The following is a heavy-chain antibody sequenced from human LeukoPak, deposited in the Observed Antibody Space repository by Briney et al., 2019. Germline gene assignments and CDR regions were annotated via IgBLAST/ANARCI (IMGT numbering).Heavy chain of an antibody. Sequence: GGSLRLSCAASGFTFITYTMIWVRQAPGKGLEGVSSISSSSRYIHYADSVKGRFTISRDNAKNSMYLQMNSLRAEDTAVYYCARDRGYYDNSGYAFDYWGQGALVTVSS. D-gene: IGHD3-22*01. V-gene: IGHV3-21*01. J-gene: IGHJ4*02. CDR1: GFTFITYT. CDR3: ARDRGYYDNSGYAFDY. CDR2: ISSSSRYI.